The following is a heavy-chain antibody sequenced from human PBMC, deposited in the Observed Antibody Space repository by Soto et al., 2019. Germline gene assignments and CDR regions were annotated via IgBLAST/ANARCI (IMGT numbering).Heavy chain of an antibody. CDR1: GFTFDDYT. J-gene: IGHJ6*02. CDR3: AKDVCSSTSCPPYYYYGMDV. CDR2: ISWDGGST. V-gene: IGHV3-43*01. Sequence: GGSLRLSCAASGFTFDDYTMHWVRQAPGKGLEWVSLISWDGGSTYYADSVKGRFTISRDNSKNSLYLQMNSLRTEDTALYYCAKDVCSSTSCPPYYYYGMDVWGQGTTVTVSS. D-gene: IGHD2-2*01.